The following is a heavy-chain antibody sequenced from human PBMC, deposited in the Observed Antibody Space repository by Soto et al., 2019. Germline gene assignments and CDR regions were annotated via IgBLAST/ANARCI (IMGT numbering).Heavy chain of an antibody. Sequence: QLQLQESGPGLVKPSETLCLSCPVSGGSISSSSYDWGWIRQPPGKGLEWMGSIYYSGSTYYNPSLKSRVTISVDTSKNQFSLKLSSVTAADTAVYYCATGDDPIDYWGQGTLVTVSS. D-gene: IGHD7-27*01. CDR3: ATGDDPIDY. CDR2: IYYSGST. V-gene: IGHV4-39*01. CDR1: GGSISSSSYD. J-gene: IGHJ4*02.